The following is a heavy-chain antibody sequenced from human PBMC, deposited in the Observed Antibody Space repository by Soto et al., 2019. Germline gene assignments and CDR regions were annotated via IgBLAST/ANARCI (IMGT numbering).Heavy chain of an antibody. J-gene: IGHJ5*02. CDR3: ARGDGDRYAGNGSLVRP. CDR2: IKSDGSGT. V-gene: IGHV3-74*01. D-gene: IGHD2-21*01. CDR1: GFPFSSYW. Sequence: EVQLVESGGGLVQPGESLTLSCAASGFPFSSYWMHWVRQAPGKGLVWVSRIKSDGSGTYYADSVQDRFTISRDNARNTLYLQMNSLSVEATAVYFCARGDGDRYAGNGSLVRPWGQGTLVTVSS.